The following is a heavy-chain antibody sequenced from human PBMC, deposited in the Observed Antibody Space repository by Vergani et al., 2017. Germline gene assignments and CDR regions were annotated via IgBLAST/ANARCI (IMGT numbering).Heavy chain of an antibody. Sequence: QVQLQQWGAGLLKPSETLSLTCAVYGGPFSGYYWSWIRQPPGKGLEWIGEINHSGSTNYNPSLKSRVTISVDTSKNQFSLKLSSVTAADTAVYYCARSVSDSSGWYGFDYWGQGTLVTVSS. J-gene: IGHJ4*02. V-gene: IGHV4-34*01. CDR3: ARSVSDSSGWYGFDY. D-gene: IGHD6-19*01. CDR2: INHSGST. CDR1: GGPFSGYY.